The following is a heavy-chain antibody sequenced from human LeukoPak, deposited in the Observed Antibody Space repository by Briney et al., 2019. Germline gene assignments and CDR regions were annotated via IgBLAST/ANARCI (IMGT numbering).Heavy chain of an antibody. D-gene: IGHD1-26*01. V-gene: IGHV3-30*04. Sequence: GGSLRLSCAASGFTFSSYEMNWVRQAPGKGLEWVAVISYDGRNEYYTDSVKGRFTISRDNSKNMLYLQMNSLRAEDTAVYYCARPSTGSYLKPMFDYWGRGSLVTVSS. J-gene: IGHJ4*02. CDR1: GFTFSSYE. CDR3: ARPSTGSYLKPMFDY. CDR2: ISYDGRNE.